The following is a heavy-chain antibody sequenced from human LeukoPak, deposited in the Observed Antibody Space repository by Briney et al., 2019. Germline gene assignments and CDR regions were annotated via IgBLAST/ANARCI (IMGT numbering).Heavy chain of an antibody. CDR1: GFTFSSYG. CDR2: IWYDGSNK. J-gene: IGHJ4*01. V-gene: IGHV3-33*01. CDR3: ARATGGVDY. D-gene: IGHD3-10*01. Sequence: PVRSLRLSCAASGFTFSSYGMHWVRQAPGKGLEWVAVIWYDGSNKYYADSVKGRFTISRDNSKNTLYLQMNSLRAEDTAVYYCARATGGVDYWGQGTLVTVSS.